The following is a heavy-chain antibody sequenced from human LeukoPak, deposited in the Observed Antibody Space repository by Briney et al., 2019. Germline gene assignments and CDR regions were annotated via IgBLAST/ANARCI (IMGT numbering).Heavy chain of an antibody. V-gene: IGHV4-4*07. D-gene: IGHD3-3*01. CDR2: IYTSGST. CDR1: GGSLNAYC. J-gene: IGHJ6*03. Sequence: SETLSLTCTVSGGSLNAYCWSWIRQPAGMGLEWIGHIYTSGSTNYNPSLKSRVTMSVDTSKNQFSLKLSSVTAADTAVYYCARNSWTTIFGVVAPIYYMDVWGKGTTVTVSS. CDR3: ARNSWTTIFGVVAPIYYMDV.